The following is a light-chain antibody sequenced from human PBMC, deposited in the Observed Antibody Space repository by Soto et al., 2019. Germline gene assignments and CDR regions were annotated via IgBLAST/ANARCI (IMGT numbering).Light chain of an antibody. V-gene: IGKV1-9*01. CDR2: AAS. CDR3: LQHNSYPRT. CDR1: QGINSF. Sequence: QVTQSPSSVSASVGDRVTITCRASQGINSFLAWYQQKPGKAPKLLIYAASTLQSGVPSRFSGSGSGTEFTLTISSLQPEDFATYYCLQHNSYPRTFGQGTKVDIK. J-gene: IGKJ1*01.